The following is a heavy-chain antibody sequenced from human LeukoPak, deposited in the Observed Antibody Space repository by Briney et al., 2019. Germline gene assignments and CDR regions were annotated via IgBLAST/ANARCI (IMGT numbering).Heavy chain of an antibody. D-gene: IGHD5-24*01. V-gene: IGHV4-59*11. Sequence: SSETLSLTCTVSGFSISGHYWSWIRQPPGKGLEWIGYVYSSGSTNYNPSLSSRVTISVDTSKNQFSLKLSSVTAADTAVYYCARGNGYNYYWGQGSLVTVSS. J-gene: IGHJ4*02. CDR2: VYSSGST. CDR1: GFSISGHY. CDR3: ARGNGYNYY.